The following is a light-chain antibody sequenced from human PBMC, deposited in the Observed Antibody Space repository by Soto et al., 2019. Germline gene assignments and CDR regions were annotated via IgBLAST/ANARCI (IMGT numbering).Light chain of an antibody. CDR1: SSNIGAGYD. CDR2: GNS. J-gene: IGLJ3*02. CDR3: QSYDSSLSDWV. Sequence: QAVVTQPPSVSGAPGQRVTISCTGSSSNIGAGYDVHWYQQLPGTAPKLLIYGNSNRPSGVPDRFSGSKSGTSASLAITGLQVEDEADYYCQSYDSSLSDWVFGGGIKLTVL. V-gene: IGLV1-40*01.